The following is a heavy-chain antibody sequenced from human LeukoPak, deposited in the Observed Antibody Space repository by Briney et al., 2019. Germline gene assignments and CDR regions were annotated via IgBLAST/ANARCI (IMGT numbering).Heavy chain of an antibody. J-gene: IGHJ4*02. D-gene: IGHD5-18*01. CDR1: GFTLRNYS. Sequence: KPGGSLRVSCAASGFTLRNYSMNWVRQAPGKGLEWVSSISSSSSYIYYADSMKGRFTISRDNAKNSLYLQMNSLRAEDTAVYYCATTIGGYNYGPSFDYWGQGTLVTVSS. CDR2: ISSSSSYI. V-gene: IGHV3-21*04. CDR3: ATTIGGYNYGPSFDY.